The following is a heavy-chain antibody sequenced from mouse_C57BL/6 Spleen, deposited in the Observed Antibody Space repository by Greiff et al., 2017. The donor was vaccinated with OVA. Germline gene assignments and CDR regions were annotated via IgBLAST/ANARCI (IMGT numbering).Heavy chain of an antibody. D-gene: IGHD3-3*01. J-gene: IGHJ4*01. CDR1: GYAFTNYL. V-gene: IGHV1-54*01. CDR2: INPGSGGT. CDR3: ARSGLGDAMDY. Sequence: QVQLQQSGAELVRPGTSVKVSCKASGYAFTNYLIEWVKQRPGQGLEWIGVINPGSGGTNYNEKFKGKATLTADKSSSTAYMQLSSLTSEDSAVYFCARSGLGDAMDYWGQGTSVTVSS.